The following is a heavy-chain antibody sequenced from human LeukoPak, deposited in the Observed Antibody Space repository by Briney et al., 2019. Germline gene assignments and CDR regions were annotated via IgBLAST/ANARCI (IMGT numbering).Heavy chain of an antibody. D-gene: IGHD5-24*01. CDR3: AISEGEMATSLDY. CDR2: IYPGDSDT. V-gene: IGHV5-51*01. J-gene: IGHJ4*02. Sequence: GESLKISCKGSGYSFTSYWIGWVRQMPGKGLEWMGIIYPGDSDTRCSPSFQGQVTISADKSISTAYLQWSSLKASDTAMYYCAISEGEMATSLDYWGQGTLVTVSS. CDR1: GYSFTSYW.